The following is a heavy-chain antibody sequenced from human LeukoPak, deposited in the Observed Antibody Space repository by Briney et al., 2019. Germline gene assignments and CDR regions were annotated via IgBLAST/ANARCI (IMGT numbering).Heavy chain of an antibody. J-gene: IGHJ5*02. CDR2: INPSGGST. D-gene: IGHD6-13*01. Sequence: GASVKVPCKASGYTFTSYYMHWVRQAPGQGLEWMGIINPSGGSTSYAQKFQGRVTMTRDTSTSTVYMELSSLSSEDTAVYYCARRQQAALDPWGQGTLVTVSS. CDR3: ARRQQAALDP. V-gene: IGHV1-46*01. CDR1: GYTFTSYY.